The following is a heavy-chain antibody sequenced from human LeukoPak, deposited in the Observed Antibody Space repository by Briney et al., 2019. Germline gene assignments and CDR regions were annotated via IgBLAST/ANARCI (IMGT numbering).Heavy chain of an antibody. J-gene: IGHJ4*02. CDR1: GYSFTSYW. V-gene: IGHV5-51*01. Sequence: GESLKISCKGSGYSFTSYWIGWVRQMPGKGLEWMGIIYPGDSVTRYSPSFQGQVTISADKSISTAYLQWSSLKASDTAMYYCARSIVGATSPFLNWGQGTLVTVSS. D-gene: IGHD1-26*01. CDR3: ARSIVGATSPFLN. CDR2: IYPGDSVT.